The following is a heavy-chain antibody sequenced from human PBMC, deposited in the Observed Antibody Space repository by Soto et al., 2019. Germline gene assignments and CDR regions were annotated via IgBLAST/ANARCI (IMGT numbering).Heavy chain of an antibody. D-gene: IGHD2-15*01. J-gene: IGHJ3*02. CDR1: GGSSNSGDYY. Sequence: KTSETLSLTCTVSGGSSNSGDYYWCWIRQPPGKGLEWIGYIYYSGSTYYKPSLKSRVTISVDTSRNQISLKLSSMTAADTAVYFCARDVRWSKSFDIWGQGTMVT. V-gene: IGHV4-30-4*01. CDR3: ARDVRWSKSFDI. CDR2: IYYSGST.